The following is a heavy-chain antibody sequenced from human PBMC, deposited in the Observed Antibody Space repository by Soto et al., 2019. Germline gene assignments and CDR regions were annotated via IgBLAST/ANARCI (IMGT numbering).Heavy chain of an antibody. J-gene: IGHJ4*02. D-gene: IGHD2-15*01. Sequence: EVQLVESGGGLVQPGGSLKLSCAASGFTFSASAMHWVRQASGKGLEWVGRVRSKANNYATAYGASVEGRFTISRDDSKNTAYLQMNSLKTEDTAVYFCTRQGGYCGGGHCYAFNDYWGQGTLVTVSS. CDR2: VRSKANNYAT. CDR3: TRQGGYCGGGHCYAFNDY. V-gene: IGHV3-73*01. CDR1: GFTFSASA.